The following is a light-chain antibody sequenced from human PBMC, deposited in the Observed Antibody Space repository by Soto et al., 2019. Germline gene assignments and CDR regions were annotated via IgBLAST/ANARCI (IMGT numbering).Light chain of an antibody. CDR3: QSCDSSILV. Sequence: NFMLTQPHSVSESPGKTVTISCTGSSGSIASNYVQWYQQRPGSAPTTVIYEDNQRPSGVPDRFSGSIDSSSNSASLTISGLNTEDEADYYCQSCDSSILVFGGGTKLTVL. J-gene: IGLJ2*01. CDR1: SGSIASNY. V-gene: IGLV6-57*02. CDR2: EDN.